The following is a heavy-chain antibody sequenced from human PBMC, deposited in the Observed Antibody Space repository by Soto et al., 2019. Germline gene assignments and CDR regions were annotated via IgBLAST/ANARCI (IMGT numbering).Heavy chain of an antibody. CDR3: ARRARPDFYSMDV. Sequence: GGSLRLSCAASGFTLSGYAMDWVRQAPGKGLEYVSGISSNGVGTYYANSVQGRFTISRDNSKNTVYLQMGSLRPEDMAVYYCARRARPDFYSMDVWGTGTTVTVSS. V-gene: IGHV3-64*01. J-gene: IGHJ6*04. CDR2: ISSNGVGT. D-gene: IGHD6-6*01. CDR1: GFTLSGYA.